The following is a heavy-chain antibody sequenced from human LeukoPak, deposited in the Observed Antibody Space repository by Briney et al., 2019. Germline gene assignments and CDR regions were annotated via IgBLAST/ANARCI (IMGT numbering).Heavy chain of an antibody. V-gene: IGHV3-23*01. CDR2: IKGSGGGS. CDR3: GRDPNGDYVGAFEF. CDR1: GFPFSDYA. J-gene: IGHJ3*01. D-gene: IGHD4-17*01. Sequence: GGSLRLSCEASGFPFSDYAMTWVRQAPGKGLEWVSSIKGSGGGSSYADSVKGRFTMTRDNSKSTLYLQMQSLRAGDTAVYFCGRDPNGDYVGAFEFWGQGTLVTVSS.